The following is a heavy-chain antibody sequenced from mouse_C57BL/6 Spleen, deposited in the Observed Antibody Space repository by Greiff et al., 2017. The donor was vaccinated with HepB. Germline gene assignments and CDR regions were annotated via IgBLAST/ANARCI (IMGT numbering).Heavy chain of an antibody. D-gene: IGHD1-1*01. V-gene: IGHV1-82*01. CDR3: ARDGSSYVGNYFDY. Sequence: VQLQQSGPELVKPGASVKISCKASGYAFSSSWMNWVKQRPGKGLEWIGRIYPGDGDTNYNGKFKGKAKPTVEKSSSTAYMQLSSLTSENSAVYLFARDGSSYVGNYFDYRGQGTTLTVSS. CDR2: IYPGDGDT. J-gene: IGHJ2*01. CDR1: GYAFSSSW.